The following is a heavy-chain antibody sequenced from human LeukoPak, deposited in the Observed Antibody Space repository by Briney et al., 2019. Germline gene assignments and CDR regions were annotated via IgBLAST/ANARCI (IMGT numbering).Heavy chain of an antibody. CDR1: GFTFNNYA. J-gene: IGHJ4*02. CDR2: VISNGGST. V-gene: IGHV3-23*01. D-gene: IGHD5-18*01. Sequence: GGSLRLSCAASGFTFNNYAMTWVRQAPGEGLQWVSSVISNGGSTYHADSVRGRFTISRDNSKNTLYLQMNSLRAEDTAVYYCARSLWPEDYWGQGTLVTVSS. CDR3: ARSLWPEDY.